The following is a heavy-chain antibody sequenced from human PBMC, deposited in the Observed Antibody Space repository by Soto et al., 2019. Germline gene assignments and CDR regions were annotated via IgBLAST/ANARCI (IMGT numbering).Heavy chain of an antibody. Sequence: SETLSLTCTVSGGSISSYYWNWIRQPPGKGLEWIGYIYYSGSTNYNPSLKSRVTISVDTSKNQFSLKLSSVTAADTAVYYCARLPGIAVAANFDYWGQGTLVTVSS. J-gene: IGHJ4*02. V-gene: IGHV4-59*08. D-gene: IGHD6-19*01. CDR1: GGSISSYY. CDR3: ARLPGIAVAANFDY. CDR2: IYYSGST.